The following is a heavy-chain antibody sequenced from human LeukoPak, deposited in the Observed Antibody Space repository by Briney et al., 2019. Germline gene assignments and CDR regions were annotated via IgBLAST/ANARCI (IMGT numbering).Heavy chain of an antibody. CDR3: ARGRPRGYSYGFPFDY. Sequence: SETLSLTCAVYGGSFSGYYWSWIRQPPGKGLEWMGEINHSGSTNYNPSLTSRVTISVDTSKNQFSLKLSSVTAADTAVYYCARGRPRGYSYGFPFDYWGQGTLVTVSS. CDR1: GGSFSGYY. V-gene: IGHV4-34*01. J-gene: IGHJ4*02. D-gene: IGHD5-18*01. CDR2: INHSGST.